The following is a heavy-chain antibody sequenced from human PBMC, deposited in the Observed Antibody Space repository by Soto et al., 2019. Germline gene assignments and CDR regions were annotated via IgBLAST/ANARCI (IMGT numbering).Heavy chain of an antibody. Sequence: SQTLSLTCAISGDSVSSNSAAWNWIRQSPSRGLEWLGRTYYRSKWYNDYAVSVKSRITINPDTSKNQFSLQLNSVTPEDTAVYYCARAGITGTTEDYYDILTGSRGDYYYYMDVWGKGTTVTVSS. V-gene: IGHV6-1*01. D-gene: IGHD3-9*01. CDR3: ARAGITGTTEDYYDILTGSRGDYYYYMDV. CDR2: TYYRSKWYN. J-gene: IGHJ6*03. CDR1: GDSVSSNSAA.